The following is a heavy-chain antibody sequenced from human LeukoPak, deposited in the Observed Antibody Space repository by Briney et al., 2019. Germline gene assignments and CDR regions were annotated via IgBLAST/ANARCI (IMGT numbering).Heavy chain of an antibody. V-gene: IGHV4-61*02. Sequence: SETLSLTCTVSGGSISSGSYYWSWIRQPAGKGLEWIGRIYTSGSTNYNPSLKSRVTISVDTSKNQFSLKLSSVTAADTAVYYCARAVAGYFDYWGQGTLVTVSS. CDR3: ARAVAGYFDY. D-gene: IGHD6-19*01. J-gene: IGHJ4*02. CDR1: GGSISSGSYY. CDR2: IYTSGST.